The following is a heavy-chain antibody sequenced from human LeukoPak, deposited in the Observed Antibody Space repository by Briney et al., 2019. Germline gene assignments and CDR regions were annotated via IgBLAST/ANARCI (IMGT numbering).Heavy chain of an antibody. J-gene: IGHJ5*02. V-gene: IGHV4-39*01. D-gene: IGHD6-19*01. CDR2: IYDSGST. CDR1: GGSISSSSYY. Sequence: SKTLSLTCTVSGGSISSSSYYWGWIRQPPGKGLEWIGIIYDSGSTYYNPSLKSRITMSVDTSNNQFSLKLSSVTAADTAVYYCARQKRAPVAGTIPRWFDPWGQGTLVPVSS. CDR3: ARQKRAPVAGTIPRWFDP.